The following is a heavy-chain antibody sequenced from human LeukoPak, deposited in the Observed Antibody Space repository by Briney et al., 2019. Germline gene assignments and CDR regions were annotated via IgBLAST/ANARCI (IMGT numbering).Heavy chain of an antibody. V-gene: IGHV4-4*07. CDR2: IYSSGNT. D-gene: IGHD3/OR15-3a*01. CDR1: GGSISSYY. CDR3: ARDFLDGDNAFDI. Sequence: SETLSLTCAVSGGSISSYYWSWIRQSAGKGLGWIGRIYSSGNTNYNPSLKSRVTMSVDTSKNQFSLKLSSVTAADTAVYYCARDFLDGDNAFDIWGQGTMVTVSS. J-gene: IGHJ3*02.